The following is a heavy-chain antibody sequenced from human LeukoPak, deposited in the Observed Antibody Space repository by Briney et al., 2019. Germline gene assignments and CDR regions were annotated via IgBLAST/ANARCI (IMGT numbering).Heavy chain of an antibody. Sequence: SETLSLTCAVSISSSNWWSWVRQPPGKGLEWIGEIYHSGSTNYNPSLKSRVTISVDKSKSQFSLQVRSVTAADRAVYYCARVVDIAAAGTYDYGMDVWGQGTTVTVSS. D-gene: IGHD6-13*01. V-gene: IGHV4-4*02. CDR1: ISSSNW. CDR3: ARVVDIAAAGTYDYGMDV. J-gene: IGHJ6*02. CDR2: IYHSGST.